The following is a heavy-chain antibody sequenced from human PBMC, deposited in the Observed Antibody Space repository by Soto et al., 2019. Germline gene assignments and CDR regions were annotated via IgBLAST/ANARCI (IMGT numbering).Heavy chain of an antibody. V-gene: IGHV1-18*01. D-gene: IGHD2-8*01. J-gene: IGHJ6*02. CDR1: GYTFTRYG. CDR2: ISGYNGDT. Sequence: QGQLVQSGPEVKKPGASVKVSCKASGYTFTRYGISWVRQAPGQGLEWMGWISGYNGDTNYAQKVKGRVTXPXXXSXXAAYMESRSMTSHDAAIYFCAKNGQHPYDCYGMDVWGQGTTVTVSS. CDR3: AKNGQHPYDCYGMDV.